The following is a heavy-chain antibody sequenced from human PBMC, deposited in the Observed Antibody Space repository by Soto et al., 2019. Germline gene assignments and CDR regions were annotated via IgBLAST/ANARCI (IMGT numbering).Heavy chain of an antibody. Sequence: PGGSLRLSCAASGFTVSSNYMSWVRQAPGKGLEWVSVIYSGGSTYYADSVKGRFTISRDNSKNTLYPQMNSLRAEDTAVYYCARALPFVPHYYYGMDVSGQATTVTVSS. CDR1: GFTVSSNY. J-gene: IGHJ6*02. V-gene: IGHV3-66*01. D-gene: IGHD2-2*01. CDR2: IYSGGST. CDR3: ARALPFVPHYYYGMDV.